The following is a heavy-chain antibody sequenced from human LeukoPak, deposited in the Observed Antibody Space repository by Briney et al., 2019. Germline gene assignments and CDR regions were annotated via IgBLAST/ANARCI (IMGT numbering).Heavy chain of an antibody. V-gene: IGHV1-18*01. D-gene: IGHD4-11*01. CDR2: ISAYNGNT. J-gene: IGHJ6*02. Sequence: ASVKVSCKASGYTFTSYGISWVRQAPGQGLEWMGWISAYNGNTNYAQKLQGRVTMTTDTSTSTAYMELRSLRSDDTAVYYCASSVTSGAREYYYYGMDVWGQGTTVTVSS. CDR3: ASSVTSGAREYYYYGMDV. CDR1: GYTFTSYG.